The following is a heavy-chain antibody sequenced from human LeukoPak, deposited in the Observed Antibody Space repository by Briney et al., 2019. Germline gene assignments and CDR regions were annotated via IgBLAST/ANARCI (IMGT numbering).Heavy chain of an antibody. Sequence: ASVKVSCKASGYTFTGYYMHWVRQAPGQGLEWMGWINPNSGGTNYAQKFQGRVTMTRDTSISTAYMELSSLRSEDTAVYYCARHIPVAGTLWFDPWGQGTLVTVS. CDR1: GYTFTGYY. CDR2: INPNSGGT. CDR3: ARHIPVAGTLWFDP. D-gene: IGHD6-19*01. J-gene: IGHJ5*02. V-gene: IGHV1-2*02.